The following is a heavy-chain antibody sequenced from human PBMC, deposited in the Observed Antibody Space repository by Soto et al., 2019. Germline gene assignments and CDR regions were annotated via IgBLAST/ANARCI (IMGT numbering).Heavy chain of an antibody. CDR2: IDPRSGGT. V-gene: IGHV1-2*02. Sequence: ASVKVSCKVSGYPITAYYIHWVRQAPGQGLEWMGWIDPRSGGTVYEQKFQGRVTMTRDTSISAVYMDLSGLTSDDTALYYCATDDYGIFPYWGQGSLVTVSS. CDR1: GYPITAYY. D-gene: IGHD3-10*01. CDR3: ATDDYGIFPY. J-gene: IGHJ4*02.